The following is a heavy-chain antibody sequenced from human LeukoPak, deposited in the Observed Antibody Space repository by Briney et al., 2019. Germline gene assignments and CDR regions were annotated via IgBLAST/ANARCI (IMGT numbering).Heavy chain of an antibody. CDR3: ARITYGPPDY. Sequence: SETLSLTRAVYGGSFSGYYWSWIRQPPGKGLEWIGEINHSGSTNYNPSLKSRVTISVDTSKNQFSLKLRSVTAADTAVYYCARITYGPPDYWGQGTLVTVSS. CDR2: INHSGST. V-gene: IGHV4-34*01. CDR1: GGSFSGYY. J-gene: IGHJ4*02. D-gene: IGHD4-17*01.